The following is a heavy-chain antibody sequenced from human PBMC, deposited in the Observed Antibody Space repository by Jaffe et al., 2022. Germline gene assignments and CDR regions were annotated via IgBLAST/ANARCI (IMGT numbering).Heavy chain of an antibody. D-gene: IGHD2-21*02. CDR2: IRSKAYGGTT. CDR3: TREPLNLAYCGGDCYPGYFQH. J-gene: IGHJ1*01. CDR1: GFTFGDYA. V-gene: IGHV3-49*04. Sequence: EVQLVESGGGLVQPGRSLRLSCTASGFTFGDYAMSWVRQAPGKGLEWVGFIRSKAYGGTTEYAASVKGRFTISRDDSKSIAYLQMNSLKTEDTAVYYCTREPLNLAYCGGDCYPGYFQHWGQGTLVTVSS.